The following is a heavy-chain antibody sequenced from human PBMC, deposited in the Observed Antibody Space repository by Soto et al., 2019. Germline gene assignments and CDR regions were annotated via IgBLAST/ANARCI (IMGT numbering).Heavy chain of an antibody. V-gene: IGHV4-59*01. CDR1: GVSINNNY. J-gene: IGHJ3*02. CDR2: IYFRGIT. Sequence: QVQLQQSGPGLVKPSETLSLTCTVSGVSINNNYWSWVRQPPGKGLEWMGYIYFRGITNYNPSLKSRVSISVDTSKDQVSLKLTTVTAADKAIYYCARGNYAYFGGNYRYVGGAFDIWGPGTVVTVSS. D-gene: IGHD3-16*02. CDR3: ARGNYAYFGGNYRYVGGAFDI.